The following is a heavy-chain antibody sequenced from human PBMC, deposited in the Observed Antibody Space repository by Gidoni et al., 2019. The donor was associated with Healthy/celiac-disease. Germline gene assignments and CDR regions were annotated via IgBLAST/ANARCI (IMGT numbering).Heavy chain of an antibody. CDR1: GFTFRSYA. Sequence: QVQLVESGGGVVQRGRSLRLSWAASGFTFRSYAMHWVSQAPGQGLEWGAVISDDGSNKYYADSVQGRFSISRDNSKHTLYLQMNSLRAEDTAVYYCARGSWEHQGGLDYWGQGTLVPVSS. D-gene: IGHD1-26*01. V-gene: IGHV3-30-3*01. J-gene: IGHJ4*02. CDR3: ARGSWEHQGGLDY. CDR2: ISDDGSNK.